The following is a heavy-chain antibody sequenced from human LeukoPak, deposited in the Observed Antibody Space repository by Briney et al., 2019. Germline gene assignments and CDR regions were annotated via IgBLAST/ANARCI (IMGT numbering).Heavy chain of an antibody. D-gene: IGHD6-19*01. Sequence: HGESLKISCKGSGYSFTSYWSGWVRQMPAKDLEWMGIFSPGDSDSRYSPSFQGQVTISADKSISTVYLQWSSLKASDTAMYYCARLASAWNFDYWGQGTLVTVSS. CDR2: FSPGDSDS. CDR3: ARLASAWNFDY. J-gene: IGHJ4*02. V-gene: IGHV5-51*01. CDR1: GYSFTSYW.